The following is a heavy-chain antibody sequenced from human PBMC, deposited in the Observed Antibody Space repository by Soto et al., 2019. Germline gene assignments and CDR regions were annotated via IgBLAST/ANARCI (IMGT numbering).Heavy chain of an antibody. Sequence: PGGSLRLSCAASGFTFSSYAMSWVRQAPGKGLEWVSAISGSGGSTYYADSVKGRFTISRDNSKNTLYLQMNSLRAEDTAVYYCAKGSSSGWAYYYYGMDVWGQGTTVTV. CDR2: ISGSGGST. CDR3: AKGSSSGWAYYYYGMDV. D-gene: IGHD3-22*01. V-gene: IGHV3-23*01. J-gene: IGHJ6*02. CDR1: GFTFSSYA.